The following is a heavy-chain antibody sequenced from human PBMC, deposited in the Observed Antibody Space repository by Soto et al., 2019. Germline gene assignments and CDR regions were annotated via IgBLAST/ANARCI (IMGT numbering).Heavy chain of an antibody. CDR1: GYTFTSCA. Sequence: GASVKVSCKASGYTFTSCAMHWVRQAPGQRLEWMGWINAGNGNTKYSQKFQGRVTITRDTSASTAYMELSSLRSEDTAVYYCARGQLVVVPSYSDYWGQGTLVTVSS. J-gene: IGHJ4*02. CDR3: ARGQLVVVPSYSDY. V-gene: IGHV1-3*01. CDR2: INAGNGNT. D-gene: IGHD2-15*01.